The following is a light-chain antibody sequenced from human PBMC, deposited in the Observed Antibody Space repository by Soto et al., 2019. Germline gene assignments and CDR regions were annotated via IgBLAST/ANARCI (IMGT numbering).Light chain of an antibody. Sequence: ESVLTQSPGTLSMSPGERATLSCRARQSVSSCYSAWYQQKPGQAPRLLIYGGSSRATGIPDRFSGSGSGTDFTLTISRLEPEDFAVYYCQQYCSSPFTFGPGTKVDIK. V-gene: IGKV3-20*01. CDR2: GGS. CDR1: QSVSSCY. CDR3: QQYCSSPFT. J-gene: IGKJ3*01.